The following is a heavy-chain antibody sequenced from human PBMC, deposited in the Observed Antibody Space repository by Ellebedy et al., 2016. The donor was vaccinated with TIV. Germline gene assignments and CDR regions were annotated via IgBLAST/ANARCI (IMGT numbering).Heavy chain of an antibody. J-gene: IGHJ5*02. V-gene: IGHV6-1*01. CDR2: TYYRSKWNN. CDR3: ARGGDWFDP. CDR1: GDSVSSNSAA. Sequence: SQTLSLTCAISGDSVSSNSAAWNWIRQSPSGGLEWLGRTYYRSKWNNDYAVSVKSRITINPDTSKSQFSLQLNSVTPEDTAVYYCARGGDWFDPWGQGTLVTVSS.